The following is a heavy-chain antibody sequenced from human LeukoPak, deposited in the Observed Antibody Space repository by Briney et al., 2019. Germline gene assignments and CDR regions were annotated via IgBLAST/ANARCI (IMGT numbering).Heavy chain of an antibody. CDR3: ARGKWLVHVGPDY. D-gene: IGHD6-19*01. J-gene: IGHJ4*02. V-gene: IGHV3-11*01. Sequence: PVGSLRLSCAASGFTFCVYYMSWIRQGPRKGLGWVSFISSSGSTIYYADSVKGRFTISRDNAKNSLYLQMNSLRAEDTAVYYCARGKWLVHVGPDYWGQGTLVTVSS. CDR1: GFTFCVYY. CDR2: ISSSGSTI.